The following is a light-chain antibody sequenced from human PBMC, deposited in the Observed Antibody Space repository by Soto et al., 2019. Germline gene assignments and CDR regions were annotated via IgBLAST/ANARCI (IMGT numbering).Light chain of an antibody. CDR1: QSIYKW. CDR3: QQADSFPLS. J-gene: IGKJ4*02. Sequence: DIQMTQSPPSVSASIGDRVTISCRASQSIYKWLVWYQQKPGKAPKLLIYAASSLQSGVPSRFSGSGYGTDFTLTISSLHPEAFATYYCQQADSFPLSFGGGTKVEI. V-gene: IGKV1-12*01. CDR2: AAS.